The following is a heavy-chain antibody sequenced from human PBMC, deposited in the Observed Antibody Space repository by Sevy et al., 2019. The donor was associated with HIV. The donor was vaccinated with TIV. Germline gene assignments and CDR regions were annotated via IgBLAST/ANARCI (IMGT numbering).Heavy chain of an antibody. CDR3: AGGAALGAFDI. CDR2: IYYSGST. V-gene: IGHV4-61*01. J-gene: IGHJ3*02. CDR1: GGSVSSGSYY. D-gene: IGHD6-13*01. Sequence: SETPSLTCTVSGGSVSSGSYYWSWIRQPPGKGLEWIGYIYYSGSTNYNPSLRSPVTISVDTSKNQFSLKLSSVTAADTAVYYCAGGAALGAFDIWGQGTMVTVSS.